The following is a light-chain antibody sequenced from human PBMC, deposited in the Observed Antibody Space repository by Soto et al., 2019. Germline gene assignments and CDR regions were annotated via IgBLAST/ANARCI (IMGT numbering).Light chain of an antibody. V-gene: IGKV1-5*03. CDR2: KAS. CDR1: QSTSTW. J-gene: IGKJ2*01. Sequence: DIQMTRSPSTLSASVGDRVTITCRASQSTSTWLAWYQQKPGKAPNLLIYKASNLESGVQSTFSGSGSGTEFTLAFSGLQRDDFATYYSQQYETYYTFGQGTKLEIK. CDR3: QQYETYYT.